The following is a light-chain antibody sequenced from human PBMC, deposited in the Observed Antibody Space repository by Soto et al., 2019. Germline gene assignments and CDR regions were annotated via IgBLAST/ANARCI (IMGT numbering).Light chain of an antibody. CDR3: SSFTRSNSNV. CDR2: DVS. Sequence: QSALTQPASVSGSPGQSITISCTGTSSDVGAYNYVSWYQQHPGKVPKLMIYDVSDRPSGVSNRFSGSKSGNTASLTISGLQAEDEADYYCSSFTRSNSNVFGTGTKVTFL. V-gene: IGLV2-14*03. J-gene: IGLJ1*01. CDR1: SSDVGAYNY.